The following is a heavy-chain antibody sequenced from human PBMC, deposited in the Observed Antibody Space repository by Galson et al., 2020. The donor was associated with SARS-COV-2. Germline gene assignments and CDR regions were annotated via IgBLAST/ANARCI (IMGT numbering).Heavy chain of an antibody. CDR2: IIPIFGTA. CDR1: GGTFSSYA. CDR3: ATGNSSSWYLSY. V-gene: IGHV1-69*13. J-gene: IGHJ4*02. Sequence: SVKVSCKASGGTFSSYAISWVRQAPGQGLEWMGGIIPIFGTANYAQKFQGRVTITADESTSTAYMELSSLRSEDTAVYYCATGNSSSWYLSYWGQGTLVTVSS. D-gene: IGHD6-13*01.